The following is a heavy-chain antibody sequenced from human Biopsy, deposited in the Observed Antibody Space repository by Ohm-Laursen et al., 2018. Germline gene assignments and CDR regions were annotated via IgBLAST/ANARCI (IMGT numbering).Heavy chain of an antibody. CDR2: LTGSGGST. Sequence: GSLRLSCAASGFTFSSYAMSWVRQPPGKGLEWVSSLTGSGGSTYYADSVKGRSTISRDNSKNTLSLQMNSLRAEDTAVYYCAKYDYSSSPRRYFDPWGQGTLVTVSS. J-gene: IGHJ5*02. V-gene: IGHV3-23*01. CDR3: AKYDYSSSPRRYFDP. CDR1: GFTFSSYA. D-gene: IGHD6-6*01.